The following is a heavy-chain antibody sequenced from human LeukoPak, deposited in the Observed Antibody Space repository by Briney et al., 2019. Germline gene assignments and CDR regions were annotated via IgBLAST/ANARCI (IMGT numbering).Heavy chain of an antibody. Sequence: PSETLSLTCTVSGGSISSSRYYWGWIRQPPGKGLEWIGSISFSGSTYYNPSLKSRVTISVDTSKNQFSLKLSSVTAADTAVYYCARERGSSSWLRYYMDVWGKGTTVTVSS. V-gene: IGHV4-39*07. D-gene: IGHD6-13*01. CDR2: ISFSGST. CDR3: ARERGSSSWLRYYMDV. J-gene: IGHJ6*03. CDR1: GGSISSSRYY.